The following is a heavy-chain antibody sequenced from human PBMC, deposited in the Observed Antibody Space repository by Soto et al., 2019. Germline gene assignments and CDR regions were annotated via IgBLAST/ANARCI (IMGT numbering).Heavy chain of an antibody. CDR1: GFTFSNYA. V-gene: IGHV3-23*01. J-gene: IGHJ4*02. CDR3: AKSPLGYCSGGSCYPPHYFDY. D-gene: IGHD2-15*01. Sequence: EVQLLDSGGGLVQPGGSLRLSCAASGFTFSNYAMSWVRQAPGKGLEWVSGVGGRGDSTYYADSVKGRFTISRDNSKDTMYLKINSLRAEDTAVYYCAKSPLGYCSGGSCYPPHYFDYWGQGTLVTVSS. CDR2: VGGRGDST.